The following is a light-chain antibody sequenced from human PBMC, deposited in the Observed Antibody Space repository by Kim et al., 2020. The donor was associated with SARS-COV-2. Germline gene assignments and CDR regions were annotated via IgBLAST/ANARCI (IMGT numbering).Light chain of an antibody. Sequence: SGSQGERATLSCRASQSVSSDLAWYQQKPGQAPRLLIYGASTRATGIPARFSGSGSGTEFTLTISSLQSEDFALYYCQQYNNWPHTFGQGTKLEIK. CDR1: QSVSSD. V-gene: IGKV3-15*01. J-gene: IGKJ2*01. CDR3: QQYNNWPHT. CDR2: GAS.